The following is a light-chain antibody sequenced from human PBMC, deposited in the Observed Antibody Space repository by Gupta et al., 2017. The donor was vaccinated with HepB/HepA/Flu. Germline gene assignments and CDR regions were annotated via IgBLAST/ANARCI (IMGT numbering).Light chain of an antibody. CDR3: CSDAGSSNWV. Sequence: HSALPHPSSFSGSPGPSITISCTATSRDVGSYNLVYWYQQHPAKAHKLMIYEGSKRTAGVASRFSGSKAGNTASLTISGRKEEDEDDYYGCSDAGSSNWVLGGGTKLTVL. V-gene: IGLV2-23*01. CDR1: SRDVGSYNL. CDR2: EGS. J-gene: IGLJ3*02.